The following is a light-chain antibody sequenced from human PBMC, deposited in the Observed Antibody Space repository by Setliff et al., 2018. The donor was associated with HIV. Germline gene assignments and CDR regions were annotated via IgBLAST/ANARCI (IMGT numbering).Light chain of an antibody. Sequence: QSALTQPRSVSGSPGQSVTFSCSGSSSDIGAYNYVSWYQQHPGKAPKLIISDVIRRPSGVPDRFSGSKSGNTASLTISGLQAEDEADYFCSSYRGGSTLFVLGPGTKVTV. CDR3: SSYRGGSTLFV. J-gene: IGLJ1*01. V-gene: IGLV2-11*01. CDR1: SSDIGAYNY. CDR2: DVI.